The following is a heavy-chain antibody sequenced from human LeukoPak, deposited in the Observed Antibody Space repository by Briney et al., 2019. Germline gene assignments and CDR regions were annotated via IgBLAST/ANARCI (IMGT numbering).Heavy chain of an antibody. Sequence: KPSETLSLTCTVSGGSISSSSYYWGWNRQPPGKGLEWVGSIHYSGSTYYNPSLKSRLTISVDTSKNQLSLKLNSVTAADTAVYYCARHAGLAVTATGFDYWGQGTLVTVSS. CDR1: GGSISSSSYY. J-gene: IGHJ4*02. CDR3: ARHAGLAVTATGFDY. CDR2: IHYSGST. D-gene: IGHD6-19*01. V-gene: IGHV4-39*01.